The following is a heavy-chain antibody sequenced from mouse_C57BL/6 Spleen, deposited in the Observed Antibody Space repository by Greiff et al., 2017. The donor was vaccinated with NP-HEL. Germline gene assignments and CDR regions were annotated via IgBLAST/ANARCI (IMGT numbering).Heavy chain of an antibody. CDR2: IYPRSGNT. Sequence: VQLQQSGAELARPGASVKLSCKASGYTFTSYGISWVKQRTGQGLEWIGEIYPRSGNTYYNEKFKGKATLTADKSSSTAYMELRSLTSEDSAVYFCAREDGSSLYYYAMDYWGQGTSVTVSS. D-gene: IGHD1-1*01. CDR3: AREDGSSLYYYAMDY. V-gene: IGHV1-81*01. CDR1: GYTFTSYG. J-gene: IGHJ4*01.